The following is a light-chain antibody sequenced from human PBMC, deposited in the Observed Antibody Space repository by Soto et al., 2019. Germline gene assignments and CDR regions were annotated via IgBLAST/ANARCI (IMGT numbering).Light chain of an antibody. V-gene: IGKV3-15*01. Sequence: EIVMTQSPATLSVSPGERATLSCRASQSVSSNLAWYQQKPGQAPRLLIYGASTRATGIRARFSGSGSGTEFTLTISSLPSEDFAVYYCQQYNNWPPLTFGGGTKVEIK. CDR1: QSVSSN. CDR2: GAS. CDR3: QQYNNWPPLT. J-gene: IGKJ4*01.